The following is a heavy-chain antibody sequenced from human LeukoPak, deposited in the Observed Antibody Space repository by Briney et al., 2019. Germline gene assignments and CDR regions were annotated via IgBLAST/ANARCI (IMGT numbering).Heavy chain of an antibody. CDR2: ISGSGGST. Sequence: GGSLRLSCAASGFTFSSYAMSWVCQAPGKGLEWVSAISGSGGSTYYADSVKGRFTISRDNSKNTLYLQMNSLRAEDTAVYYCAKVAPEWELPTISACFDYWGQGTLVTVSS. D-gene: IGHD1-26*01. CDR1: GFTFSSYA. V-gene: IGHV3-23*01. J-gene: IGHJ4*02. CDR3: AKVAPEWELPTISACFDY.